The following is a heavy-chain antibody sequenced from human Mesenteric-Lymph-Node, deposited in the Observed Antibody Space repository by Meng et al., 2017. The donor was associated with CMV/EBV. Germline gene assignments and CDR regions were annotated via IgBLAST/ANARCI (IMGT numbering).Heavy chain of an antibody. D-gene: IGHD5-18*01. J-gene: IGHJ4*02. CDR2: IIPIFGTA. CDR1: GGTFSSYA. Sequence: SVKVSCKASGGTFSSYAISWVRQAPGQGLEWMGGIIPIFGTANYAQKFQGRVTITTDESTSTAYMDLRSLRSDDTAVYHCARARSGYTYVAHWGQGTLVTVSS. CDR3: ARARSGYTYVAH. V-gene: IGHV1-69*05.